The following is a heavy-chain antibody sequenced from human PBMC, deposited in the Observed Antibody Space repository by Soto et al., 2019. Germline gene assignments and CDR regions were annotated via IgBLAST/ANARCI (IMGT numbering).Heavy chain of an antibody. Sequence: SETLSLTCAVYGGSLSGYYWSWIRQPPGKGLEWIGEINDSGSTNYNPSLKSRVTISVDTSKNQFSLNLSSVTAADTAVYYCARGVNSGSDYWDQGTLVTVSS. CDR1: GGSLSGYY. D-gene: IGHD1-26*01. J-gene: IGHJ4*02. CDR2: INDSGST. V-gene: IGHV4-34*01. CDR3: ARGVNSGSDY.